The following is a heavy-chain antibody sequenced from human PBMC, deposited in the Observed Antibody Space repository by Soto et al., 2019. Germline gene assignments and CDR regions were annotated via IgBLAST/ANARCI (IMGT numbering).Heavy chain of an antibody. J-gene: IGHJ4*02. CDR2: IKSKTDGGTT. CDR3: TTDVLGVITPDY. D-gene: IGHD3-22*01. CDR1: GFTFSNAW. Sequence: EVQLVESGGGLVKPGGSLRLSCAASGFTFSNAWMSWVRQAPGKGLEWVGRIKSKTDGGTTDYAAPVKGRFTTSRDDSKNTLYLQMNSLKTEDTTVYYCTTDVLGVITPDYWGQGTLVTVSS. V-gene: IGHV3-15*01.